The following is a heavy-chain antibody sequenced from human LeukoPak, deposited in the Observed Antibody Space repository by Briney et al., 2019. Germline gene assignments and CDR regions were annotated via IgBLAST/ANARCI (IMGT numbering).Heavy chain of an antibody. V-gene: IGHV3-23*01. CDR1: GGSISSGDYY. J-gene: IGHJ4*02. D-gene: IGHD6-19*01. Sequence: LSLTCTVSGGSISSGDYYWSWIRQAPGKGLEWVSAISGSGGSTYYADSVKGRFTISRDNSKNTLYLQMNSLRAEDTAVYYCAKGMYSSGWLFDYWGQGTLVTVSS. CDR3: AKGMYSSGWLFDY. CDR2: ISGSGGST.